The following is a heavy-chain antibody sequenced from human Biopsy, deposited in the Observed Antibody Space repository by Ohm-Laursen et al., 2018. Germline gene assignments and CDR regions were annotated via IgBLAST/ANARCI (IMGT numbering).Heavy chain of an antibody. CDR1: EYSVTDYF. Sequence: ASVKVSCKASEYSVTDYFIHWVRHAPGQGFEWMGWINPKSGVANHAQNFQGRVSMTRDTSIHTVYLELNSLRSDDTAVYYCTRGGYYYDSLAYYYWFDPWGQGTLVTVSS. CDR2: INPKSGVA. D-gene: IGHD3-22*01. V-gene: IGHV1-2*02. CDR3: TRGGYYYDSLAYYYWFDP. J-gene: IGHJ5*02.